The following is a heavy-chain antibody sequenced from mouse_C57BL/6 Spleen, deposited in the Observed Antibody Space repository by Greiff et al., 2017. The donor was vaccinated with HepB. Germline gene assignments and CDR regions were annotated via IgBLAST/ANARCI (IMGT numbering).Heavy chain of an antibody. V-gene: IGHV1-53*01. D-gene: IGHD1-1*01. CDR2: INPSNGGT. CDR1: GYTFTSYW. Sequence: VQLQQSGTELVKPGASVKLSCKASGYTFTSYWMHWVKQRPGQGLEWIGNINPSNGGTNYNEKFKSKATLTVDISSSTAYMQLSSLTSEDSAVYYCARAITTVVDGYFDVWGTGTTVTVSS. CDR3: ARAITTVVDGYFDV. J-gene: IGHJ1*03.